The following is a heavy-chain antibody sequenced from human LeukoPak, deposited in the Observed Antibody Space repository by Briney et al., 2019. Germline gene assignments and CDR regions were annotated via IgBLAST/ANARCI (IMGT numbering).Heavy chain of an antibody. CDR3: ASSRYCSGGSCYFDY. J-gene: IGHJ4*02. D-gene: IGHD2-15*01. V-gene: IGHV3-53*01. Sequence: PGGSLRLSCAASGFTVSSNYMNWVRQAPGKGLEWVSVIYSGGSTYYGDSVKGRFTISRDNSKNTLYLQMNSLRAEDTAVYYCASSRYCSGGSCYFDYWAREPWSPSPQ. CDR1: GFTVSSNY. CDR2: IYSGGST.